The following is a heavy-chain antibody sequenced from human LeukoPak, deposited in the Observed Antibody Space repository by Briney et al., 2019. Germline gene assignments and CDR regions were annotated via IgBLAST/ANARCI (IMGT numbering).Heavy chain of an antibody. CDR3: ARDWPHDYGDASWFDP. Sequence: ASVTVSCKASGGTFSSYAISWVRQAPGQGLEGMGRIIPILGIANYAQKFQGRVTITADKSTSTAYMELSSLRSEDTAVYYCARDWPHDYGDASWFDPWGQGTLVTVSS. CDR1: GGTFSSYA. D-gene: IGHD4-17*01. CDR2: IIPILGIA. V-gene: IGHV1-69*04. J-gene: IGHJ5*02.